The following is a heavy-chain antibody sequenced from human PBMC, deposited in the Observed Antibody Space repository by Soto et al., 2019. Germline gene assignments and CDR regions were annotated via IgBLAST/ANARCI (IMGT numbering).Heavy chain of an antibody. J-gene: IGHJ3*02. V-gene: IGHV3-23*01. CDR1: GFTFSSYA. CDR3: AKITMVVGGAFDI. Sequence: EVQLLESGGGLVQPGGSLRLSCAASGFTFSSYAMSWVRQAPGKGLEWVSAISGSGGSTYYADSVKGRFTISRDNSKNPLYLQMNRLRGEDTAVYYCAKITMVVGGAFDIWGQGTMVTVSS. CDR2: ISGSGGST. D-gene: IGHD3-22*01.